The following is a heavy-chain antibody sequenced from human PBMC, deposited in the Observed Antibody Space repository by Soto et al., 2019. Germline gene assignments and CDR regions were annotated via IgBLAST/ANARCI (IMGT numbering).Heavy chain of an antibody. Sequence: SETLSLTCTVSGDSVNSATYYWSWIRQPPGKGLEWIGYIYYSGTTNYNPSLKSRVTISVDTSKNQFSLKLSSVTAADTAVYYCARSVVVVAAKEMVGWFDPWGQGTLVTVSS. CDR1: GDSVNSATYY. CDR2: IYYSGTT. J-gene: IGHJ5*02. CDR3: ARSVVVVAAKEMVGWFDP. D-gene: IGHD2-15*01. V-gene: IGHV4-61*01.